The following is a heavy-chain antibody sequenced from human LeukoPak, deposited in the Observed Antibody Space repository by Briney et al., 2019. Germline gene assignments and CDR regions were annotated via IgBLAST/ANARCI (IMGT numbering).Heavy chain of an antibody. D-gene: IGHD6-13*01. CDR1: GFTFSSYA. V-gene: IGHV3-23*01. Sequence: GGSLRLSCAASGFTFSSYAMSWVRQAPGKGLKWVSAISGSGGSTYYADSVKGRFTISRDNSKNTLYLQMNSLRAEDTAVYYRARPSGGIGAGHDAFDIWGQGTMVTVSS. CDR3: ARPSGGIGAGHDAFDI. J-gene: IGHJ3*02. CDR2: ISGSGGST.